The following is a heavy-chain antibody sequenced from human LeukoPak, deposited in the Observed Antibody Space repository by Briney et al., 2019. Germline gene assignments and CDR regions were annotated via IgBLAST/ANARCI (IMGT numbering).Heavy chain of an antibody. CDR2: ISYSGST. Sequence: SETLSLTCTVSGGSISSYYWSWIRPPPGKGLEWIACISYSGSTKYNPSLKSRVTLSVGTPKNQLSLKLSSVAAADTAVYYCAREPGFDSSGYLNWVDPWGQGTLVTVSS. CDR3: AREPGFDSSGYLNWVDP. CDR1: GGSISSYY. V-gene: IGHV4-59*01. J-gene: IGHJ5*02. D-gene: IGHD3-22*01.